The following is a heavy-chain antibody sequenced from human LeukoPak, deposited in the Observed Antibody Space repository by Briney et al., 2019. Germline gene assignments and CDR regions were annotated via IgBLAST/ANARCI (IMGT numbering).Heavy chain of an antibody. CDR3: ARGPGGRSGYYPLEDHYYYYYMDV. CDR2: ISSSGSTI. V-gene: IGHV3-11*04. Sequence: PGGSLRLSCAASGFTFSDYYMSWIRPAPGKGLEWVSYISSSGSTIYYADSVKGRFTISRDNAENSLYLQMNSLRAEDTAVYYCARGPGGRSGYYPLEDHYYYYYMDVWGKGTTVTVSS. CDR1: GFTFSDYY. D-gene: IGHD3-22*01. J-gene: IGHJ6*03.